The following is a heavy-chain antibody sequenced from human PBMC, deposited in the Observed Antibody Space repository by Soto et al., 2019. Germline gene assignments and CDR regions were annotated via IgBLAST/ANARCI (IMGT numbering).Heavy chain of an antibody. CDR2: ISAYNGNT. J-gene: IGHJ6*03. V-gene: IGHV1-18*01. D-gene: IGHD3-10*01. CDR1: GYTFTSYG. CDR3: ARSQADITMVRGVSMDV. Sequence: VASVKVSCKASGYTFTSYGISWVRQAPGQGLEWMGWISAYNGNTNYAQKLQGRVTMTTDTSTSTAYMELRSLRSDDTAVYYCARSQADITMVRGVSMDVWGKGTTVTVSS.